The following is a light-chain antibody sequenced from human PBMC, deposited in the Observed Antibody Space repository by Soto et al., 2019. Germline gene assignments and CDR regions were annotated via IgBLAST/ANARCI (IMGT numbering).Light chain of an antibody. CDR1: QSVGSNN. Sequence: EIVLTQSPGTQSLSPGETATLSCRASQSVGSNNLAWYHQKPGQTPRLLIYDASSRATGIPDRFSGSGSGTDFTLTIRRLEPEDFAVYYCQQYANSLTFGQGTRLEIE. J-gene: IGKJ5*01. V-gene: IGKV3-20*01. CDR3: QQYANSLT. CDR2: DAS.